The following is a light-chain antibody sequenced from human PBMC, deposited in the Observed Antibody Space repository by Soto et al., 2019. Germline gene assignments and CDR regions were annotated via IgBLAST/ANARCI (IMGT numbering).Light chain of an antibody. Sequence: QSALTQPASVSGSPVQSITISCTGTSGDIGSYNRVSWYQQHPGKAPKLIIYEVSDRPSGVSNRFSGSKSGNTASLTISGLQAEDEAEYYCSSYTNINTRASVFGTGTKVTVL. V-gene: IGLV2-14*01. CDR2: EVS. CDR1: SGDIGSYNR. J-gene: IGLJ1*01. CDR3: SSYTNINTRASV.